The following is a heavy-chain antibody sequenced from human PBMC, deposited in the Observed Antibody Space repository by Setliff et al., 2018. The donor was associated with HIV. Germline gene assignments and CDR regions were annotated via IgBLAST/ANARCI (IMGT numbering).Heavy chain of an antibody. V-gene: IGHV4-39*07. CDR2: ISYSGSS. J-gene: IGHJ6*02. CDR1: GGSISSSSYY. CDR3: ARDGSYYDSSAYLGGRYYYYGMDV. D-gene: IGHD3-22*01. Sequence: LSLTCTVSGGSISSSSYYWGWIRQPPGKGLEWIANISYSGSSYYNPSLKSRVTISVDTSKNQFSLKLSSVTAADTAVYYCARDGSYYDSSAYLGGRYYYYGMDVWVPETLLVTVSS.